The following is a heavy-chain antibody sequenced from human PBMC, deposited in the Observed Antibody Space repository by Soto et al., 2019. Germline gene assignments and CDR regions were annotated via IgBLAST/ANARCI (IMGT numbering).Heavy chain of an antibody. CDR3: ARDEGGITMVRSYGMNV. V-gene: IGHV1-69*01. Sequence: QVQLVQSGAEVRKPGSSVKVSCRVSGGTFSSYTINWVRQAPGQGLEWMGGIIPILGTTNYAQNFLGRVSITADESTSTAYMELSSLGSEDTAMYYCARDEGGITMVRSYGMNVWGQGTTVTVPS. D-gene: IGHD3-10*01. CDR1: GGTFSSYT. CDR2: IIPILGTT. J-gene: IGHJ6*02.